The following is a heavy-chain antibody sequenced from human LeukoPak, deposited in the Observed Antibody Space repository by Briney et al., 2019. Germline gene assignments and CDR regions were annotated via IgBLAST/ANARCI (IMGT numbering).Heavy chain of an antibody. D-gene: IGHD2-15*01. V-gene: IGHV4-34*01. J-gene: IGHJ4*02. CDR3: ARAGGYCSGGSCYYWYFDY. CDR1: GGSFSGYY. Sequence: SETLSLTCAVYGGSFSGYYWSWIRQLPGKGLEWIGEINHSGSTNYNPSLKSRVTISVDTSKNQFSLKLSSVTAADTAVYYCARAGGYCSGGSCYYWYFDYWGQGTLVTVSS. CDR2: INHSGST.